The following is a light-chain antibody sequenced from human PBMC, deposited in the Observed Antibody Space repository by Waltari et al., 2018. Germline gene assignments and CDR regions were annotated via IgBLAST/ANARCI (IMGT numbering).Light chain of an antibody. CDR2: AAS. CDR3: QQSDSTPYT. J-gene: IGKJ2*01. Sequence: DIQMTQSPSSPSESVVARFPITCRASHSISYYLDWYQQRPGKAPKLLIYAASSLQSGVPSRFSGSGFGTDFTLTISSLQPEDFATYCCQQSDSTPYTFGQGTKLEI. V-gene: IGKV1-39*01. CDR1: HSISYY.